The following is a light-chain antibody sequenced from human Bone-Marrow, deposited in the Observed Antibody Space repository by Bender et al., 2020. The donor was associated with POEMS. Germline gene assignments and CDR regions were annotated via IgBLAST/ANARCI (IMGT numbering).Light chain of an antibody. CDR1: SSDVGSYDL. V-gene: IGLV2-14*02. J-gene: IGLJ1*01. Sequence: QSALTQPPSASGSPGQSVTISCAGTSSDVGSYDLVSWYQQHPGKAPKLMIYDVSNRPSGVSNRFSGSKSGNTASLTISGLQAEDEADYYCHSYTAIPTPAYVFGTGTKVTVL. CDR3: HSYTAIPTPAYV. CDR2: DVS.